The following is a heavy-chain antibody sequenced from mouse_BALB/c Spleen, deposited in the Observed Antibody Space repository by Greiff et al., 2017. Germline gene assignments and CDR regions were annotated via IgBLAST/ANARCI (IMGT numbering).Heavy chain of an antibody. D-gene: IGHD2-2*01. CDR1: GDSITSGY. CDR3: ARKEIYYGYDWFAY. J-gene: IGHJ3*01. V-gene: IGHV3-8*02. CDR2: ISYSGST. Sequence: EVQLQQSGPSLVKPSQTLSLTCSVTGDSITSGYWNWIRKFPGNKLEYMRYISYSGSTYYNPSLKSRISITRDTSKNQYYLQLNSVTTEDTATYYCARKEIYYGYDWFAYWGQGTLVTVSA.